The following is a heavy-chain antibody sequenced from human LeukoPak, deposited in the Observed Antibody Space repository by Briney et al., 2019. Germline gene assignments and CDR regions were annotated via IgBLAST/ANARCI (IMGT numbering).Heavy chain of an antibody. CDR3: ARDGITIFGVVND. V-gene: IGHV3-9*01. CDR2: ISWNSGSI. D-gene: IGHD3-3*01. Sequence: GGSLRLSCAASGFTFDDYAMHWVRQAPGKGLEWVSGISWNSGSIGYADSVKGRFTISRDNAKNSLYLQMNSLRAEDTAVYYCARDGITIFGVVNDWGQGTLVTVSS. J-gene: IGHJ4*02. CDR1: GFTFDDYA.